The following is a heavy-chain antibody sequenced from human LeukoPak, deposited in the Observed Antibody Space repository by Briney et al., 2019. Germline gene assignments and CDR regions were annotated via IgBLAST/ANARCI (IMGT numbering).Heavy chain of an antibody. D-gene: IGHD1-1*01. Sequence: PSETLSLTCTVSGGSISSYYWSWIRQPPGKGLEWIGYIYYSGSTNYHPYLKSPVTISVDTSKNQFSLKLSSVTAADTAVYYCARWDLERRPNYWYFDLWGRGTLVTVSS. V-gene: IGHV4-59*01. J-gene: IGHJ2*01. CDR2: IYYSGST. CDR1: GGSISSYY. CDR3: ARWDLERRPNYWYFDL.